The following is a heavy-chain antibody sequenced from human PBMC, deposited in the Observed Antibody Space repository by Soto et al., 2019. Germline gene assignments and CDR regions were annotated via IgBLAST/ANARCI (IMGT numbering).Heavy chain of an antibody. V-gene: IGHV1-69*13. CDR2: IIPIFGTA. CDR1: GGTFSSYA. CDR3: ARYYCSSTSCYLPWFDP. D-gene: IGHD2-2*01. Sequence: SVKVSCKASGGTFSSYAISWVRQAPGQGLEWMGGIIPIFGTANYAQKFQGRVTITADESTSTAYMELSSLRSEDTAVYYSARYYCSSTSCYLPWFDPWGQGTLVTVSS. J-gene: IGHJ5*02.